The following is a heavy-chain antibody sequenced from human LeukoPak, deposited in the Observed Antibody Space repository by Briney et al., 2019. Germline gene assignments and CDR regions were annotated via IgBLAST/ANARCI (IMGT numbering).Heavy chain of an antibody. CDR3: ARGRTGSWEDNWFDP. V-gene: IGHV1-2*02. Sequence: ASVKVSRKASGYTFTGYYVHWVRQAPGQGLEWMGWINPNSGGTNYAQKFQGRVTMTRDTSISTAYMEVSRLRSDDTAVYYCARGRTGSWEDNWFDPWGQGTLVTVSS. CDR2: INPNSGGT. D-gene: IGHD1-26*01. CDR1: GYTFTGYY. J-gene: IGHJ5*02.